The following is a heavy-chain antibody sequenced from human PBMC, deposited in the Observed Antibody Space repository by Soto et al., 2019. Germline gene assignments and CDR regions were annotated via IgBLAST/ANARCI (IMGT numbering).Heavy chain of an antibody. J-gene: IGHJ6*02. V-gene: IGHV1-58*01. CDR2: IVVGSGNT. CDR3: AAGSGSGWYSPTYYYYGMDV. Sequence: ASVKVSCKASGFTFTSSAVQWVRQARGQRLEWIGWIVVGSGNTNYAQKFQERVTITRDMSTSTAYMELSSLRSEDTAVYYCAAGSGSGWYSPTYYYYGMDVWGQGTTVTAP. D-gene: IGHD6-19*01. CDR1: GFTFTSSA.